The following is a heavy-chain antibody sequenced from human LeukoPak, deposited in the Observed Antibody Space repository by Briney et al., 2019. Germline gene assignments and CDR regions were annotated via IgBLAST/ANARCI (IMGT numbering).Heavy chain of an antibody. D-gene: IGHD3-16*01. CDR1: GYSINSGFY. J-gene: IGHJ3*02. V-gene: IGHV4-38-2*02. Sequence: KPSETLSLTCTVSGYSINSGFYWGWIRQPPGQGLEGIGSIYHSGSTYYNPSLKSRVTTSVDTSKNQFSLKLSSVTAADTAVYYCARDRRDWGAFDIWGQGTMVTVSS. CDR2: IYHSGST. CDR3: ARDRRDWGAFDI.